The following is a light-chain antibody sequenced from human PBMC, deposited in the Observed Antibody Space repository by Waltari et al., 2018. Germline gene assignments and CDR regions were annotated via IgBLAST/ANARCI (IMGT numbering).Light chain of an antibody. CDR1: QSVLYSSNNKNY. CDR2: WAS. Sequence: DIVMTQSPDSLAVSLGERATINCKSSQSVLYSSNNKNYLAWYQQKPGQPPKLLIYWASTRESGVADRFSGSGSGTDFTLTISSLQAEDVAVYYCQQYYRTPNTFGQGTKLEIK. CDR3: QQYYRTPNT. V-gene: IGKV4-1*01. J-gene: IGKJ2*01.